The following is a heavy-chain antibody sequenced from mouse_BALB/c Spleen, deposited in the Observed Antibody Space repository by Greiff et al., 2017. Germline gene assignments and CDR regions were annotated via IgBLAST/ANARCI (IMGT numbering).Heavy chain of an antibody. V-gene: IGHV5-12-2*01. Sequence: EVKLMESGGGLVKPGGSLKLSCAASGFTFSSYTMSWVRQTPEKRLEWVAYISNGGGSTYYPDTVKGRFTISRDNAKNTLYLQMSSLKSEDTAMYYCARRYSFDVAWFAYWGQGTLVTVSA. D-gene: IGHD2-12*01. CDR2: ISNGGGST. CDR1: GFTFSSYT. CDR3: ARRYSFDVAWFAY. J-gene: IGHJ3*01.